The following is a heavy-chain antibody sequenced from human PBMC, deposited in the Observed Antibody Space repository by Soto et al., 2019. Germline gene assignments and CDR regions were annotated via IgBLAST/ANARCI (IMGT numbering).Heavy chain of an antibody. CDR3: ARVGGSGWYYWFDT. D-gene: IGHD6-19*01. V-gene: IGHV4-59*01. CDR1: GSSISNYY. Sequence: PSETLSLTCTVSGSSISNYYCSLILQPPGKGLEWIGYIYYSGSTNYNPSLKSRVTISVDTSKNQFSLKLSSVTAADTAVYYCARVGGSGWYYWFDTWGQGTLVTVSS. CDR2: IYYSGST. J-gene: IGHJ5*02.